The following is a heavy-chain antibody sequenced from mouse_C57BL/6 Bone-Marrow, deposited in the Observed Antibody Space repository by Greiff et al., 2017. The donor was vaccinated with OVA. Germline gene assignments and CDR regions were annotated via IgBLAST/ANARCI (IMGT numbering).Heavy chain of an antibody. Sequence: VQLQQSGPELVKSGASVKIPCKASGYTFTDYNMDWVKQSHGKSLEWIGDINPNNGGTIYNQKFKGKATLTVDKSSSTAYMELRSLTSEDTAVYYCARYDGYKGFAYWGQGTLVTVSA. V-gene: IGHV1-18*01. CDR3: ARYDGYKGFAY. CDR1: GYTFTDYN. J-gene: IGHJ3*01. D-gene: IGHD2-3*01. CDR2: INPNNGGT.